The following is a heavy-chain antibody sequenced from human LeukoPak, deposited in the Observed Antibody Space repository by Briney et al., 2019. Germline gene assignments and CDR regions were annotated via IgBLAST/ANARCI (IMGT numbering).Heavy chain of an antibody. D-gene: IGHD3-10*02. CDR2: ISSSGSTK. CDR1: GFTFSSYE. J-gene: IGHJ6*04. V-gene: IGHV3-48*03. Sequence: GGSLRLSCAASGFTFSSYEMNWVRQAPGKGLEWVSYISSSGSTKYYADSVKGRFTISRDNAKNSLYLQLNSLRAEDTAVYYCAELGITMIGGVWGKGTTVTISS. CDR3: AELGITMIGGV.